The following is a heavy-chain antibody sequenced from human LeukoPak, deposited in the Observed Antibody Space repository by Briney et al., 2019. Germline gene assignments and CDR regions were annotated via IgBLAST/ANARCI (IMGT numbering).Heavy chain of an antibody. Sequence: SQTLSLTCTVSGGSISSGGYYWSWFRQHPGKGLEWIWYMYYSGSTYYNPSLKSRVTISVDTSKNQFSLKLSSVTAADTAVYYCAREKMRYYDSSGYSDYWGQGTLVTVSS. CDR3: AREKMRYYDSSGYSDY. D-gene: IGHD3-22*01. J-gene: IGHJ4*02. CDR2: MYYSGST. CDR1: GGSISSGGYY. V-gene: IGHV4-31*03.